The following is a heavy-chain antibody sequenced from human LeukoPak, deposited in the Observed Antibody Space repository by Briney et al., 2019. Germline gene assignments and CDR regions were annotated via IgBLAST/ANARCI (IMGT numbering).Heavy chain of an antibody. J-gene: IGHJ4*02. CDR1: GFTFSNAW. D-gene: IGHD5-18*01. Sequence: GGSLRLSCAASGFTFSNAWMNWVRQAPGKGLEWVSAISGSGGSTYYADSVKGRFTISRDNSKNTLYLQMNSLRAEDTAVYYCAKGEDVDTAMDYWGQGTLVTVSS. V-gene: IGHV3-23*01. CDR3: AKGEDVDTAMDY. CDR2: ISGSGGST.